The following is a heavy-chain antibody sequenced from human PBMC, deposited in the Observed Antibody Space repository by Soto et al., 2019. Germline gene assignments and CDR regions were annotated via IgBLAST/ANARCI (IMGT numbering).Heavy chain of an antibody. D-gene: IGHD2-8*01. J-gene: IGHJ6*02. CDR2: INPKSGGT. CDR1: GYTFSDYH. V-gene: IGHV1-2*04. Sequence: GASVKVSCKAGGYTFSDYHIHWVRQAPGQGLEWLGRINPKSGGTSTAQKFQGWVTMTTDTSISTASMELTRLTSDDTAIYYCARGDSTDCSNGVCSFFYNHDMDVWGQGTTVTVSS. CDR3: ARGDSTDCSNGVCSFFYNHDMDV.